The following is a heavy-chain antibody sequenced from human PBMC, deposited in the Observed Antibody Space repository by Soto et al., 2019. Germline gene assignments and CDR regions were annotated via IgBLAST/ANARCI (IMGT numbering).Heavy chain of an antibody. CDR1: GYSFSSFW. CDR3: GRVRVDKAEGWFDP. CDR2: IDPSDSYA. J-gene: IGHJ5*02. V-gene: IGHV5-10-1*01. Sequence: GESLKISCKVSGYSFSSFWITWVRQMPGKGLEWMGRIDPSDSYANYSSSFQGHVTFSADKSINTAYLQWSSLKASDTAMYYCGRVRVDKAEGWFDPWGQGTLVTVSS. D-gene: IGHD5-18*01.